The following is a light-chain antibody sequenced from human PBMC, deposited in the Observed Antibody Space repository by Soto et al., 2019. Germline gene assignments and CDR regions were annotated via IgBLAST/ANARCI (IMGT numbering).Light chain of an antibody. CDR1: QGISSY. V-gene: IGKV1-9*01. CDR2: AAS. Sequence: IHLTQSPSSLSSSLGDRVTITFRASQGISSYLAWYQQKPGKAPKLLIYAASSLQSGVPSRLSGSGSGTDFTLTISSLQPDDFATYYCPQYNSYPLTFGGGTKVDIK. J-gene: IGKJ4*01. CDR3: PQYNSYPLT.